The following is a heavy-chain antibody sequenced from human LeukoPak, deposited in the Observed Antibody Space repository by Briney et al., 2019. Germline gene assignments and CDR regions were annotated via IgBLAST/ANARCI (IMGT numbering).Heavy chain of an antibody. CDR1: GYTFTGYY. CDR3: ARGGPAPDSYYYHMDV. CDR2: INPNSGGT. Sequence: ASVKVSCKASGYTFTGYYMHWVRQAPGQGLEWMGWINPNSGGTNYAQKFQGRVTMTRDTSISTAYMELSRLRSDDTAVYYCARGGPAPDSYYYHMDVWGKGTTVTVSS. J-gene: IGHJ6*03. V-gene: IGHV1-2*02. D-gene: IGHD3-16*01.